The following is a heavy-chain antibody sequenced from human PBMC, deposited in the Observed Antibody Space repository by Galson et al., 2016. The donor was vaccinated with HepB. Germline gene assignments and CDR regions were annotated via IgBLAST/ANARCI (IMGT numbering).Heavy chain of an antibody. Sequence: SLRLSCAASGFTFSTYDMHWVRQATGKGLEWLSSISSTGIYIHHADSVKGRFTISRDTAKNSLYLQMDSLRAEDTAVYYCAREADFFDYWGQGTLVTVSS. CDR3: AREADFFDY. CDR1: GFTFSTYD. CDR2: ISSTGIYI. V-gene: IGHV3-21*01. J-gene: IGHJ4*02.